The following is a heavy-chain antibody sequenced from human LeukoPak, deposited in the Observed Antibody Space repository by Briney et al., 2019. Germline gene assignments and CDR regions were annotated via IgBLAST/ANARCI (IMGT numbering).Heavy chain of an antibody. CDR2: INPNSGGT. CDR3: AREGSRRGGAAALLPYY. Sequence: GASVKVSCKASGYTFTGYYMHWVRQAPGQGLEWMGWINPNSGGTNYAQKFQGWVTMTRDTSISTAYMELSRLRSDDTAVYYCAREGSRRGGAAALLPYYWGQGTLVTVSS. CDR1: GYTFTGYY. J-gene: IGHJ4*02. D-gene: IGHD6-13*01. V-gene: IGHV1-2*04.